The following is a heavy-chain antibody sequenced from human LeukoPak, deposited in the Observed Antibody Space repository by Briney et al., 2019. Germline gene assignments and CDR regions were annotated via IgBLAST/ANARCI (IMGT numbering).Heavy chain of an antibody. CDR3: AQKGGTDH. V-gene: IGHV3-48*02. D-gene: IGHD2-15*01. CDR1: GFTFSRFG. J-gene: IGHJ4*02. CDR2: ISSTSSAI. Sequence: GGSLRLSCAASGFTFSRFGMNWVRQAPGKGLQWISYISSTSSAISYADSVKGRFTISRDNAKNSLYLQMSSLRDEDTAVYYCAQKGGTDHWGQGTLVTVSS.